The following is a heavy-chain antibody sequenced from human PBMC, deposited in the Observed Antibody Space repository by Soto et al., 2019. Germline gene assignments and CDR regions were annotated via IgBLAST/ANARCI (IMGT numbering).Heavy chain of an antibody. V-gene: IGHV4-34*01. J-gene: IGHJ5*02. Sequence: SETMSLTCAVYGGSFSGYYWSWIRQPPGKGLEWIGEISHSGSTNYNPSLKSRVTISVDTSKNQFSLKLSSVTAADTAVYYCARVVVVAANNWFDPWGQGTLVTVSS. D-gene: IGHD2-15*01. CDR3: ARVVVVAANNWFDP. CDR1: GGSFSGYY. CDR2: ISHSGST.